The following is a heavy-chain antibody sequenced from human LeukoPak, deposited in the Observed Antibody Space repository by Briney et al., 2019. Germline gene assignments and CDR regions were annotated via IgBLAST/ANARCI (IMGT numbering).Heavy chain of an antibody. V-gene: IGHV1-2*02. CDR3: ARGRAVAGTMKYYFDY. J-gene: IGHJ4*02. CDR1: GYTFTGYY. Sequence: ASVKVSCKASGYTFTGYYMHWMRQAPGQGLEWMGWINPNSGGTNYAQKFQGRVTMTRDTSISTAYMELSRLRSDDTAVYYCARGRAVAGTMKYYFDYWGQGTLVTVSS. CDR2: INPNSGGT. D-gene: IGHD6-19*01.